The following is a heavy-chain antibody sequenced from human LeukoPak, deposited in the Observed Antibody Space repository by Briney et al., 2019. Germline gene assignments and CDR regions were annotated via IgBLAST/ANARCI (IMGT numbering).Heavy chain of an antibody. Sequence: PSETLSLTCAVYGGSFSGYYWSWIRQPPGKGLEWIGYIYYSGSTNYNPSLKSRVTISVDTSKNQFSLKLSSVTAADTAVYYCASSVESDAFDIWGQGTMVTVSS. CDR1: GGSFSGYY. J-gene: IGHJ3*02. CDR2: IYYSGST. D-gene: IGHD5-24*01. CDR3: ASSVESDAFDI. V-gene: IGHV4-59*01.